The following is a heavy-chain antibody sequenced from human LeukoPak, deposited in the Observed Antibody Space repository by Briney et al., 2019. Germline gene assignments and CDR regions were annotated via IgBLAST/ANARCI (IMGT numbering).Heavy chain of an antibody. D-gene: IGHD3-9*01. J-gene: IGHJ4*02. Sequence: PGGSLRLSCAASGFTFSDDYMSWIRQAPGKGLEWVAYMSDSGRSIIAYADSVRGRFTISRDNAKNSLYLQMYYCAKASRHDILIGLGDYFDHWGQGNLVTVSS. CDR3: GLGDYFDH. CDR1: GFTFSDDY. CDR2: MSDSGRSI. V-gene: IGHV3-11*01.